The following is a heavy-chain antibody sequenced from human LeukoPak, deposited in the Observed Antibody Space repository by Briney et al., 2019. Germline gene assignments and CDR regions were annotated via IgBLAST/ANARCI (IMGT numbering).Heavy chain of an antibody. CDR2: ISYDGSNK. D-gene: IGHD3-9*01. J-gene: IGHJ4*02. CDR3: ARDLDISALAYFDY. Sequence: GRSLRLSCAASGFTFSSYAMHWVRQAPGKGLEWVAVISYDGSNKYYADSVKGRFTISRDNSKNTLYLQMNSLRAEDTAVYYCARDLDISALAYFDYWGQGTLVTVSS. CDR1: GFTFSSYA. V-gene: IGHV3-30*01.